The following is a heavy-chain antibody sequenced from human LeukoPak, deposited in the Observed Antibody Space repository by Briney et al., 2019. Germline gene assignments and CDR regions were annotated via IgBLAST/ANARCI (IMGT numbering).Heavy chain of an antibody. J-gene: IGHJ6*02. CDR2: ISGSGGST. CDR3: ASPFCSSTSCYRRYYYYGMDV. CDR1: GLTFSSYA. Sequence: PGGSLRLSCAASGLTFSSYAMSWVRQAPGKGLEWVSAISGSGGSTYYADSVKGRFTISRDNSKNTLYLQMNSLRAEDTAVYYCASPFCSSTSCYRRYYYYGMDVWGQGTTVTVSS. D-gene: IGHD2-2*01. V-gene: IGHV3-23*01.